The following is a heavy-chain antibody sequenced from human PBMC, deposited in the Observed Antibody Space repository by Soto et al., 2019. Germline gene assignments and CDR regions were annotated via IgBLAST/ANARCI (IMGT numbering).Heavy chain of an antibody. Sequence: GASVKVSCKASGYTFTSYYMHWVRQAPGQGLEWMGIINPSGGSTSYAKKFQGRVTMTRDTSTSTVYMELSSLGSEDTAVYYCVRAGGYHSYYDIVAGFQAPPTGFDPWGQGTLVTVSS. CDR3: VRAGGYHSYYDIVAGFQAPPTGFDP. CDR2: INPSGGST. CDR1: GYTFTSYY. D-gene: IGHD3-9*01. J-gene: IGHJ5*02. V-gene: IGHV1-46*01.